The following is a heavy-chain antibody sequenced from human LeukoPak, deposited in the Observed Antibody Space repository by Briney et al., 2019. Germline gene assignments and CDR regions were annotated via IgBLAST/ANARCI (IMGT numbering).Heavy chain of an antibody. CDR1: GGSISSYY. V-gene: IGHV4-4*07. J-gene: IGHJ6*03. D-gene: IGHD3-10*01. CDR3: AREGSGSYLGFYYYMDV. Sequence: SETPSLTCTVSGGSISSYYWSWIRQPAGKGLEWIGRIFTSGGTNYNPSLKSRVTISADKSKKQFSLKLSSVTAADTAVYYCAREGSGSYLGFYYYMDVWGKGTTVTVSS. CDR2: IFTSGGT.